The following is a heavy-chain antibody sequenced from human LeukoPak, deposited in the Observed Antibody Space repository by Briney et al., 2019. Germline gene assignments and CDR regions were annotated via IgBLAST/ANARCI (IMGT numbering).Heavy chain of an antibody. CDR2: ISYDGSNQ. J-gene: IGHJ6*02. D-gene: IGHD3-10*01. CDR1: GFTFSTYG. Sequence: GRSLRPSCAASGFTFSTYGMHWVRQAPGKGLKWVAVISYDGSNQYYADSVKGRFTISRGNSKNTLYLQMNSLRGEDTAVYYCAKGRSGSYYYGVDVWGQGTTVTVSS. CDR3: AKGRSGSYYYGVDV. V-gene: IGHV3-30*18.